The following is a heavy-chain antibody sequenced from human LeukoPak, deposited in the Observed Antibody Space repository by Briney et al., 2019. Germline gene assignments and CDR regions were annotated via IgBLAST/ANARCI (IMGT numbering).Heavy chain of an antibody. CDR2: ISSSSSYV. D-gene: IGHD6-19*01. V-gene: IGHV3-21*01. Sequence: GGSLRLSCAASGFTFSSYSMNWVRQAPGKGLEWVSSISSSSSYVYYADSVKGRFTISRDNAKNSLYLQMNSLRAEDTAVYYCARDLEGQWLVFDYGGQGTLVTVSP. CDR3: ARDLEGQWLVFDY. J-gene: IGHJ4*02. CDR1: GFTFSSYS.